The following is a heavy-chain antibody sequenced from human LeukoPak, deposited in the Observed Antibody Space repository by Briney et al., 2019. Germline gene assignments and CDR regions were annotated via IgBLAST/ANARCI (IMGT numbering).Heavy chain of an antibody. D-gene: IGHD4-23*01. Sequence: SEAQSLTCTVSGASVSRNWWSWVRQPPGKGLEWIGEIHHSGSTNYNPSLKSRVTISVDTSKNQFSLKLSSVTAADTAVYYCARQDYGGNSVRFDYWGQGTLVTVSS. CDR1: GASVSRNW. CDR3: ARQDYGGNSVRFDY. J-gene: IGHJ4*02. V-gene: IGHV4-4*02. CDR2: IHHSGST.